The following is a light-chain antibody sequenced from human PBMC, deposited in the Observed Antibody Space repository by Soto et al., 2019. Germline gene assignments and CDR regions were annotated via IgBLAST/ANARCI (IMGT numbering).Light chain of an antibody. V-gene: IGKV3-15*01. Sequence: EIVMTQSPATLSVSPGERATLSCRASQSVSSNLVWYQQKPGQAPRLLIYGASSRATGIPARFSGSGSGTEFTLTISSLQSEDFAVYYCQQSNNWPRTFGQGTKVDIK. CDR1: QSVSSN. J-gene: IGKJ1*01. CDR2: GAS. CDR3: QQSNNWPRT.